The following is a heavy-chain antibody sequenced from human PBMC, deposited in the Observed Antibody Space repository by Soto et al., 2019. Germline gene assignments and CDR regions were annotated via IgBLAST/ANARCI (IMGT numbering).Heavy chain of an antibody. Sequence: QVQLVQSGAEVKKPGSSVKVSCKASGGTFSSYAISWVRQAPGQGLEWMGGIIPIFGTANYAQKFQGRVTITADESTSTAYMELSSLRSEDTAAYYCARQDYDFWSGYPTDYYYGMDVWGQGTTVTVSS. J-gene: IGHJ6*02. CDR2: IIPIFGTA. CDR1: GGTFSSYA. V-gene: IGHV1-69*01. CDR3: ARQDYDFWSGYPTDYYYGMDV. D-gene: IGHD3-3*01.